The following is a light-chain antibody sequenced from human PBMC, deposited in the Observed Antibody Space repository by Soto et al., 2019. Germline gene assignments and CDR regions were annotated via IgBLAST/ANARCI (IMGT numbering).Light chain of an antibody. Sequence: DIQMTQSPSTLSGSVGDRVTITCRPSQSISSWLAWYQQKPGKAPKVLIYDASSLESGVPSRFSGSGSGTEFSLTISSLQPDDFATYYCQQYNHYWTFGQGTKVDIK. CDR2: DAS. CDR1: QSISSW. J-gene: IGKJ1*01. CDR3: QQYNHYWT. V-gene: IGKV1-5*01.